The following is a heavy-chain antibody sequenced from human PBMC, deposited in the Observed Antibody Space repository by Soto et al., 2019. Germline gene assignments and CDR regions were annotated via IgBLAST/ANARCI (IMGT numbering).Heavy chain of an antibody. Sequence: QVHLVQSGAEVKKPGASVKVSCKGSGYAFTTYGITWVRQAPEQGLEWMGWVSAHNGNTTSAQKLQGRVTVTRDTSASTAYMELRSLRSDDTAVYYCARGRYGDYWGQGALVTVSS. CDR2: VSAHNGNT. CDR1: GYAFTTYG. J-gene: IGHJ4*02. V-gene: IGHV1-18*01. D-gene: IGHD1-1*01. CDR3: ARGRYGDY.